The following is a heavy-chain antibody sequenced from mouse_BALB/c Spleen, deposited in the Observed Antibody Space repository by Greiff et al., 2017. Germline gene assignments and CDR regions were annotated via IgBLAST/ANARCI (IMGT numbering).Heavy chain of an antibody. V-gene: IGHV1-5*01. J-gene: IGHJ1*01. CDR3: TRRGGPPEYFDV. CDR2: IYPGNSDT. CDR1: GYSFTSYW. Sequence: EVQLQQSGTVLARPGASVKMSCKASGYSFTSYWMHWVKQRPGQGLEWIGAIYPGNSDTSYNQKFKGKAKLTAVTSASTAYMELSSLTNEDSAVYYCTRRGGPPEYFDVWGAGTTVTVSS.